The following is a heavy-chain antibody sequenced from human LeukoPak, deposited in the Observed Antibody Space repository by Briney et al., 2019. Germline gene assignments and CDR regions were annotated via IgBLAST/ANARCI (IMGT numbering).Heavy chain of an antibody. V-gene: IGHV1-18*01. J-gene: IGHJ4*02. CDR2: ISTYDDNI. D-gene: IGHD3-10*01. CDR1: GYTFTTYG. CDR3: ARHKSMVRGGHFDY. Sequence: GASVKVSCKASGYTFTTYGLSWVRQAPGQGLEWLGWISTYDDNIKYAQSLQGRLTLTIDTSTSTAYMELRSLTSDDTAVYYCARHKSMVRGGHFDYWGQGTLVTVSS.